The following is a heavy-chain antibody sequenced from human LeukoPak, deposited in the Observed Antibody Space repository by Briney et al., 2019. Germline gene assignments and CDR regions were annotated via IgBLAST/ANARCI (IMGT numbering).Heavy chain of an antibody. V-gene: IGHV4-59*01. CDR3: GRVLGGRQLFDY. Sequence: MSSETLSLTCTVSGGSISTYYWSWIRQPPGKGLEWIAYIYYSGRTNYNLSLKSRGTISVDTSKNQFSLKLNSVTAADTAVYYCGRVLGGRQLFDYWGQGTLVTVSS. CDR1: GGSISTYY. J-gene: IGHJ4*02. D-gene: IGHD3-16*01. CDR2: IYYSGRT.